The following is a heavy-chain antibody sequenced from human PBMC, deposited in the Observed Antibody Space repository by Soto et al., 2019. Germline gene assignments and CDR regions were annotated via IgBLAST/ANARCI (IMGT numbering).Heavy chain of an antibody. Sequence: GGSLRLSCAASGFTFSSYSMNWVRQAPGKGLEWVSSISSSSYIYYADSVKGRFTISRDNAKNSLYLQMNSLRAEDTAVYYCAREFFLYSRGPSGHYYYGMDVWGQGTTVTVSS. V-gene: IGHV3-21*01. D-gene: IGHD6-13*01. CDR1: GFTFSSYS. J-gene: IGHJ6*02. CDR2: ISSSSYI. CDR3: AREFFLYSRGPSGHYYYGMDV.